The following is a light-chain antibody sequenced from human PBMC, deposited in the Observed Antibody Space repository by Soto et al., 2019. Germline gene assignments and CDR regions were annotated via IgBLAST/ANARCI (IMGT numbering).Light chain of an antibody. Sequence: QSXLTQPXXVXGXXXXXVXXXXTGSSSNIGAGYDVHWYQQLPGTAPKLLFYGNSNRPSGVPDRFSGSKSGTSASLAITGLQAEDEADYYCQSHDSSLSGYVFGTGTQLTVL. J-gene: IGLJ7*01. V-gene: IGLV1-40*01. CDR3: QSHDSSLSGYV. CDR1: SSNIGAGYD. CDR2: GNS.